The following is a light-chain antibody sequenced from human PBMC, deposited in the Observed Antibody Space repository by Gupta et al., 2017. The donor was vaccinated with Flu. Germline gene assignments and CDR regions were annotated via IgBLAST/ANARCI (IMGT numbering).Light chain of an antibody. CDR2: SKG. V-gene: IGLV3-19*01. CDR1: SLRSNY. CDR3: NSRHGDQGV. J-gene: IGLJ3*02. Sequence: ALGQTVRITCQGASLRSNYASWYQQNPGQAPILVFYSKGNRPSGIPDRFSGSNSGNTASLTITWTQAEDEAAYYCNSRHGDQGVFGGGSKLT.